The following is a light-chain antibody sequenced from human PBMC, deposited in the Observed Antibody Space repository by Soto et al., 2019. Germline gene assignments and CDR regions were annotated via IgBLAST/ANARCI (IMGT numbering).Light chain of an antibody. V-gene: IGLV4-69*01. CDR3: QTWATGIQV. CDR1: SGHSTYS. Sequence: QLVLTQSPSASASLGASVKLTCTLTSGHSTYSIAWHQLQPDKGPRYLMKVNSDGSHSKGDGIPDRFSGSSSGTERYLTISSLQSEDEADYSCQTWATGIQVFGGGTKLTVL. CDR2: VNSDGSH. J-gene: IGLJ3*02.